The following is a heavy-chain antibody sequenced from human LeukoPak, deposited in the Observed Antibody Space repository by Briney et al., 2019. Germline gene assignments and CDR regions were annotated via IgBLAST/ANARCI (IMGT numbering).Heavy chain of an antibody. CDR3: AREGYPTLYYYYMDV. D-gene: IGHD1-1*01. Sequence: PGGSLRLSCAASGFTFSSYSMNWVRQAPGKGLEWVSSISSSSSYIYYADSVKGRFTISRDNAKNSLYLQMNSLRAEDTAVYYCAREGYPTLYYYYMDVWGKGTTVTVSS. V-gene: IGHV3-21*01. CDR2: ISSSSSYI. J-gene: IGHJ6*03. CDR1: GFTFSSYS.